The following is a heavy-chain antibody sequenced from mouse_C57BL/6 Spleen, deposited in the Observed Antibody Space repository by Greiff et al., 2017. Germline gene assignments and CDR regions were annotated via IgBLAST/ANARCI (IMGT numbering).Heavy chain of an antibody. CDR1: GFTFSSYT. CDR3: ARYYYGSSYWFAY. J-gene: IGHJ3*01. CDR2: ISGGGGNT. V-gene: IGHV5-9*01. Sequence: EVKLVESGGGLVKPGGSLKLSCAASGFTFSSYTMSWVRQTPEKRLEWVATISGGGGNTYYPDSVKGRFTISRDNAKNTLYLQMSSLRSEDTAFYYCARYYYGSSYWFAYWGQGTLVTVSA. D-gene: IGHD1-1*01.